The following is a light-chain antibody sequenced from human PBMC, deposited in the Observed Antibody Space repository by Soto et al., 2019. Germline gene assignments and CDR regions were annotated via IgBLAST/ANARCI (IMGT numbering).Light chain of an antibody. CDR3: QQLNSYPRT. J-gene: IGKJ5*01. CDR2: AAS. CDR1: QGISSY. V-gene: IGKV1-9*01. Sequence: DIQMTQSPSSLSACVGDRGTITCRASQGISSYLAWYQQKPGKAPKLLIYAASTLQSGVPSRFSGSGSGTEFTLTISSLQPEDFATYYCQQLNSYPRTFGQGTRLEIK.